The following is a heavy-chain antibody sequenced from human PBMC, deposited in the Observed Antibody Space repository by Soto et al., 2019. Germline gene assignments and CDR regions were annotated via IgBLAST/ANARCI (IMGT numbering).Heavy chain of an antibody. V-gene: IGHV1-69*13. J-gene: IGHJ4*01. D-gene: IGHD3-22*01. CDR3: ARPSYYYDISGYAFDS. CDR1: GGTFSSYA. Sequence: SVKVSCKASGGTFSSYAITWVRQAPGQGLEWMGGIIPIFGTADYAQKFQGRVTITADESTSTAYLELSSLISEDTAVYYWARPSYYYDISGYAFDSWGQRTLVTVSS. CDR2: IIPIFGTA.